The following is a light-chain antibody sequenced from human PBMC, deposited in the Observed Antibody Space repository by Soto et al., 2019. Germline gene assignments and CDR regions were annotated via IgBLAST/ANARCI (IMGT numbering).Light chain of an antibody. J-gene: IGKJ4*01. CDR2: DAS. V-gene: IGKV1-27*01. CDR1: QGIRIY. CDR3: QKYNGAPLT. Sequence: DIQMTQSPSSLSASVGDRVTIACRASQGIRIYLAWYQQKPGKVPQLLIYDASTLQSGVPSRFSGSGSGTDFTLTISGLQPEDVATYYCQKYNGAPLTFGGGTKVEIK.